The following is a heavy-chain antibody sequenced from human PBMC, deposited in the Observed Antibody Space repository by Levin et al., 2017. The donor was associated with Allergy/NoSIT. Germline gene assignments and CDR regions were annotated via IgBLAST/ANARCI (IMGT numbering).Heavy chain of an antibody. D-gene: IGHD6-13*01. Sequence: PGESLKISCAASGFTFSSYWMSWVRQAPGKGLEWVANIKQDGSEKYYVDSVKGRFTISRDNAKNSLYLQMNSLRAEDTAVYYCAREPGYSSRGGWFDPWGQGTLVTVSS. CDR3: AREPGYSSRGGWFDP. CDR1: GFTFSSYW. V-gene: IGHV3-7*01. J-gene: IGHJ5*02. CDR2: IKQDGSEK.